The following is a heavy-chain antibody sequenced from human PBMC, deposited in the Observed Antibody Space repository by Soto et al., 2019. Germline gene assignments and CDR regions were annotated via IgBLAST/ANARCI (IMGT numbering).Heavy chain of an antibody. D-gene: IGHD3-22*01. J-gene: IGHJ1*01. Sequence: QVQLVQSGAEVKKPGSSVKDSCKAFGGTFSSYAIIWVRQAPGQGLEWMGGIIPIFGTANYAQKFQGRVTITEDESTSTAYMELSSLRSEDTAVYYCARSGYYYDSSGYPLEYFQHWGQGTLVTVSS. CDR2: IIPIFGTA. CDR1: GGTFSSYA. CDR3: ARSGYYYDSSGYPLEYFQH. V-gene: IGHV1-69*12.